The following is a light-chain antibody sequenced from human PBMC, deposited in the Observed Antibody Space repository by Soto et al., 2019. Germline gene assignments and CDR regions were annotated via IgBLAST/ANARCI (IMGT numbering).Light chain of an antibody. V-gene: IGLV2-11*01. J-gene: IGLJ1*01. Sequence: QSALTQPRSVSGSPGQSVTISCTGTSSDVGDYNYVSWYQQHPGKAPKLMIYDVSKRPSGVPDRFSGSKSGNTASLTISGLQAEDEADYYCCSYAGSYTPNVFGSGTKVTVL. CDR2: DVS. CDR1: SSDVGDYNY. CDR3: CSYAGSYTPNV.